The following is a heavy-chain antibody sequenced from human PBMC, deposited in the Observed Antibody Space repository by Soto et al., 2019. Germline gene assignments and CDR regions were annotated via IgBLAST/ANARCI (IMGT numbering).Heavy chain of an antibody. Sequence: SETLSLTCTVSGGSISSYYWSWIRQPPGKGLEWIGYIYYSGSTNYNPSLKSRVTISVDTSKNQFSLKLSSVTAADTAVYYCARTDYYDSSGSFDPWGQGTLVTVSP. CDR1: GGSISSYY. V-gene: IGHV4-59*01. D-gene: IGHD3-22*01. J-gene: IGHJ5*02. CDR2: IYYSGST. CDR3: ARTDYYDSSGSFDP.